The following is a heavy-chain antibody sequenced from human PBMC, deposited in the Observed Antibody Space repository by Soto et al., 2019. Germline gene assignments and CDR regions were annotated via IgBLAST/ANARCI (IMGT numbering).Heavy chain of an antibody. CDR2: IYSGGRN. CDR3: ARGSSRWDY. J-gene: IGHJ4*02. V-gene: IGHV4-4*07. CDR1: GGYISSFD. D-gene: IGHD6-13*01. Sequence: SETHSLTCTVSGGYISSFDWSWIRQPAGKGLEWIGRIYSGGRNNYNPSLKSRVTMSVDTSKNQFSLRLSSVTAADTAMYYCARGSSRWDYWGQGTLVTVSS.